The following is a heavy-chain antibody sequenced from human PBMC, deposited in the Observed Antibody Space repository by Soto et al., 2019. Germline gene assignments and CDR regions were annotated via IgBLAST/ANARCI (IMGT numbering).Heavy chain of an antibody. CDR3: AREPEPTYDYIWGSYRSHYWYFDL. CDR2: IKQDGSEK. D-gene: IGHD3-16*02. V-gene: IGHV3-7*01. Sequence: EVQLVESGGGLVQPGGSLRFSCAASGFTFSSYWMSWVRQAPGKGLEWVANIKQDGSEKYYVDSVKGRFTISRDNAKNSLYLQTNSLRAEDTAVYYCAREPEPTYDYIWGSYRSHYWYFDLWGRGTLVTVSS. CDR1: GFTFSSYW. J-gene: IGHJ2*01.